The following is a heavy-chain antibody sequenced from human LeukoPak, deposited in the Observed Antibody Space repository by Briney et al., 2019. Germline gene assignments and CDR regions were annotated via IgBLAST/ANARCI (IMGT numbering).Heavy chain of an antibody. J-gene: IGHJ4*02. V-gene: IGHV4-59*08. CDR3: ARLSFSSGWNFDY. Sequence: PSETLSLTCTVSGGSISSYYWSWIRQPPGKGLEWIGYIYYSGSTNYNPSLKSRVTISVDTSKNQFSLKLSSVTAADTAVYYCARLSFSSGWNFDYWGQGTLVTVSS. D-gene: IGHD6-19*01. CDR1: GGSISSYY. CDR2: IYYSGST.